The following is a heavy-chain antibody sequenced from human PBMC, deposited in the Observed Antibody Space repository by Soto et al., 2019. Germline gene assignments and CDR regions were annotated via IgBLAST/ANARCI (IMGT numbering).Heavy chain of an antibody. V-gene: IGHV3-30*18. CDR1: GFTFSSYG. CDR2: ISYDGSNK. CDR3: AKALTSGYCISTSCLDYYYYGMDV. J-gene: IGHJ6*02. Sequence: PGGSLRLSCAASGFTFSSYGMHWVRQAPGKGLEWVAVISYDGSNKYYADSVKGRFTISRDNSKNTLYLQMNSLRAEDTAVYYCAKALTSGYCISTSCLDYYYYGMDVWGQGTTVTVSS. D-gene: IGHD2-2*01.